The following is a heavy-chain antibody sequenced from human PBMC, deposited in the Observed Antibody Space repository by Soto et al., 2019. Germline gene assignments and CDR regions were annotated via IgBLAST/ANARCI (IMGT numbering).Heavy chain of an antibody. Sequence: ASVKVSCKASGYTFTSYGISWVRQAPGQGLEWMGWISAYNGNTNYAQELQGRVTMTTDTSTSTAYMELRSLTPDDTAVYYCARGGQKNVYTSIGPWGQGTLVTVSS. J-gene: IGHJ5*02. V-gene: IGHV1-18*04. CDR1: GYTFTSYG. CDR2: ISAYNGNT. CDR3: ARGGQKNVYTSIGP. D-gene: IGHD1-1*01.